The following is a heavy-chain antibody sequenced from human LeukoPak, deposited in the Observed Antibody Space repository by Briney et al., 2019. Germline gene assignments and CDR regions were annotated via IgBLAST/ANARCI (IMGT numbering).Heavy chain of an antibody. V-gene: IGHV3-7*01. Sequence: PGGSLRLSCASSGFTFSIYWMSWVRPAPGKGLEWVANIKQDGSEKYYVDSVKGRFTISRDNAKNSLYLQMNSLRAEDTAVYYCARWIQLWQYYFDYWGQGTLVTVSS. CDR1: GFTFSIYW. CDR2: IKQDGSEK. CDR3: ARWIQLWQYYFDY. J-gene: IGHJ4*02. D-gene: IGHD5-18*01.